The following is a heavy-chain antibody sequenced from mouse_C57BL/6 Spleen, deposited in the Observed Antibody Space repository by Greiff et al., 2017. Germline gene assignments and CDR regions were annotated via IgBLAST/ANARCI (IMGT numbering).Heavy chain of an antibody. V-gene: IGHV5-9-1*02. CDR1: GFTFSSYA. CDR2: ISSGGDYI. D-gene: IGHD2-5*01. CDR3: TREAYYSNYDYAMDY. Sequence: EVMLVESGEGLVKPGGSLKLSCAASGFTFSSYAMSWVRQTPDKRLEWVAYISSGGDYIYYADTVKGRFTISRDNARNTLYLQMRSLKSEDTAMYYCTREAYYSNYDYAMDYWGQGTSVTVSS. J-gene: IGHJ4*01.